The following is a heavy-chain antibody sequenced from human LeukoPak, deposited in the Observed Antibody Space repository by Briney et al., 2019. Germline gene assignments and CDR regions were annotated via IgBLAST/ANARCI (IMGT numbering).Heavy chain of an antibody. V-gene: IGHV3-23*01. Sequence: GGSLRISCAASAFTCSSYAMSWVRQAPVKGLEWVSAISGSGGSTYYAGSVKGRFTISRDNSKNTLYLQMNSLRAEDTAVYYCAKSGSYGYSYFDYWGQGTLVTVSS. J-gene: IGHJ4*02. CDR1: AFTCSSYA. D-gene: IGHD5-18*01. CDR2: ISGSGGST. CDR3: AKSGSYGYSYFDY.